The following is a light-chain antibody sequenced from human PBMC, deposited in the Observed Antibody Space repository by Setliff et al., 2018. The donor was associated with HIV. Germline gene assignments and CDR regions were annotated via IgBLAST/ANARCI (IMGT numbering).Light chain of an antibody. Sequence: HSALSQPASVSGSPGQSITISCTGTPSDVGGFTLVSWYQKYPDRVPKLIIYDVTKRPSRVSDRFSGSKSANTASLTISGLQPEDEADYYCFSYTGSDTFVFGTGTKVTVL. V-gene: IGLV2-23*02. CDR2: DVT. J-gene: IGLJ1*01. CDR1: PSDVGGFTL. CDR3: FSYTGSDTFV.